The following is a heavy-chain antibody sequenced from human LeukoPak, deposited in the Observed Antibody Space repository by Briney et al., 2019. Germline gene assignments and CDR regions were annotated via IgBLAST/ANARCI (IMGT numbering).Heavy chain of an antibody. CDR2: ITSSSSYI. V-gene: IGHV3-21*06. D-gene: IGHD1-26*01. CDR3: ARDPYSGNYGAYYYYYMDV. CDR1: GFTFTSYN. Sequence: GGSLRLSCAASGFTFTSYNMNWVRQAPGKGLEWVSSITSSSSYIYYADSVKGRFTISRDNAKNSLYLQMDSLRVEDAAVYYCARDPYSGNYGAYYYYYMDVWGKGTTVTISS. J-gene: IGHJ6*03.